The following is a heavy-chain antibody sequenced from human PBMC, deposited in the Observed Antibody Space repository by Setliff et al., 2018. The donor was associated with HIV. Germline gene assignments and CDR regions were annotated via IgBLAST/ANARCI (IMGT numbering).Heavy chain of an antibody. Sequence: GASVKVSCKASGGTFSSYAISWVRQAPGQGLEWMGWISAYTGHADYASRLLGRVTLTTDTSTSTAYMELRSLSSDDTAVYFCARARLQGIVTAVGPRDNCLDPWGQGTRVTVSS. J-gene: IGHJ5*02. CDR3: ARARLQGIVTAVGPRDNCLDP. CDR1: GGTFSSYA. CDR2: ISAYTGHA. V-gene: IGHV1-18*01. D-gene: IGHD3-9*01.